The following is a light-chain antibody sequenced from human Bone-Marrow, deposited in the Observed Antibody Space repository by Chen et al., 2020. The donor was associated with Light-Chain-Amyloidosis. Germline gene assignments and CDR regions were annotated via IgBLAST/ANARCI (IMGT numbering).Light chain of an antibody. CDR3: QQRGSWHVYT. CDR2: EAS. V-gene: IGKV3-11*01. CDR1: QSVSSH. Sequence: EIVLTQSPATLSLSPGEGVTLSCRASQSVSSHLAWYQQKPGQAPRLLIYEASNRATGIPARFSGSGSGTDFTLTISSLEPEDFAVYYCQQRGSWHVYTFGQGTKLEIK. J-gene: IGKJ2*01.